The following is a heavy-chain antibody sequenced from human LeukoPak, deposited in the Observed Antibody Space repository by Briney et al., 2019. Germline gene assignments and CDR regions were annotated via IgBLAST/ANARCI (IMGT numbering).Heavy chain of an antibody. V-gene: IGHV4-59*01. Sequence: LEWIWYIYYSGSTNYNPSLKSRVTISVDTSKNQFSLKLSSVTAADTAVYYCARDLDMDWFDPWGQGTLVTVSS. J-gene: IGHJ5*02. CDR2: IYYSGST. D-gene: IGHD2-2*03. CDR3: ARDLDMDWFDP.